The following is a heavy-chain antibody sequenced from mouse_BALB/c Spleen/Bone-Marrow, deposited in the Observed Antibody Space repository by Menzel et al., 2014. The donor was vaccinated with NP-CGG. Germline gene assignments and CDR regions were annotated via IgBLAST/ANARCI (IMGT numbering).Heavy chain of an antibody. CDR2: IRNKANGHTT. CDR3: ARDINDGYYWHFDV. V-gene: IGHV7-3*02. CDR1: GVTFTDYY. J-gene: IGHJ1*01. D-gene: IGHD2-3*01. Sequence: EVHLVESGGGLVQPGGSLRLSCATSGVTFTDYYMSWVRQPPGKALEWLGSIRNKANGHTTEYSASVKGRFTISRDNSQSILYLQMNTLRAEDSATYYCARDINDGYYWHFDVWGAGTTVTVSS.